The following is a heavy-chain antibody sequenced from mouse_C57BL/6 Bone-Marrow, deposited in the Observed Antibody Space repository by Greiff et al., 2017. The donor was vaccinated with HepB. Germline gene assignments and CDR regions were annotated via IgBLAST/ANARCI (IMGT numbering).Heavy chain of an antibody. V-gene: IGHV2-6*01. D-gene: IGHD2-1*01. J-gene: IGHJ4*01. CDR2: IWGVGST. CDR3: ASWIYYGNLRRAMDY. Sequence: QVQLKESGPGLVAPSQSLSITCTVSGFSFTSYGIDWVRQSPGKGLEWLGVIWGVGSTNYNSALKSRLSISKDNSKSQVFLKMNSLQTDDTAMYYCASWIYYGNLRRAMDYWGQGTSVTVSS. CDR1: GFSFTSYG.